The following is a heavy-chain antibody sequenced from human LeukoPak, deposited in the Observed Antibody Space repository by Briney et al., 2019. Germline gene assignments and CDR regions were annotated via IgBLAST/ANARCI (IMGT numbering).Heavy chain of an antibody. J-gene: IGHJ4*02. V-gene: IGHV3-23*01. D-gene: IGHD6-19*01. CDR1: GFTFTTYA. CDR2: ISGRGYTT. CDR3: AKEAASGWTSGYFDY. Sequence: GGSLRLSCAASGFTFTTYAMTWARQAPGGGLEWVSVISGRGYTTYYADSVKGRFTISRDNSKNTLYLQMNSLGAEDTAVYYCAKEAASGWTSGYFDYWGRGTVVSVSS.